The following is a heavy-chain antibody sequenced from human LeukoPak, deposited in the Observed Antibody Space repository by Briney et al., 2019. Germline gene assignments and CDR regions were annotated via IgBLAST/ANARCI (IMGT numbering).Heavy chain of an antibody. V-gene: IGHV4-4*07. CDR1: GGFINSYY. CDR3: ARHNGFDRGYYSYMDV. D-gene: IGHD3-9*01. CDR2: VYTIGVT. Sequence: PSDTLSLTCTVSGGFINSYYWCWIRQPAGEGLEWPGRVYTIGVTNYNPPLKSRFTMSVDTSKNQFSLKLTSVTAADTAVNSCARHNGFDRGYYSYMDVWGKGTTVTASS. J-gene: IGHJ6*03.